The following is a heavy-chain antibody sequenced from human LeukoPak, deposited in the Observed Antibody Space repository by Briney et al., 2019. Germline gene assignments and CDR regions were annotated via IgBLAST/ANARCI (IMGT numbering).Heavy chain of an antibody. V-gene: IGHV4-34*01. CDR2: INHSGST. D-gene: IGHD3-10*01. Sequence: SETLSLTCAVYGGSFSGYYWSWIRQPPGKGLEWIGEINHSGSTNYNPSLKSRVTISVDTSKNQFSLELSSVTAADTAVYYCARLLWFGELFGAYFDYWGQGTLVTVSS. CDR3: ARLLWFGELFGAYFDY. J-gene: IGHJ4*02. CDR1: GGSFSGYY.